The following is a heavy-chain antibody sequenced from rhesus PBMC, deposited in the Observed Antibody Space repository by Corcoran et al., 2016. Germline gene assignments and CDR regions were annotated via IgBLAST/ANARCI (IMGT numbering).Heavy chain of an antibody. CDR3: ATALGAAAAFDY. J-gene: IGHJ4*01. D-gene: IGHD6-31*01. CDR1: GYTFTDYY. Sequence: EVQLVQSGAEVKKPGASVKISCKASGYTFTDYYLHWVRQAPGKGLEWMGLVEPEDGEAIHAQKFQDRVTITADTSTDTAYMELSSLRSEDTAVYYCATALGAAAAFDYWGQGVLVTVSS. V-gene: IGHV1-111*02. CDR2: VEPEDGEA.